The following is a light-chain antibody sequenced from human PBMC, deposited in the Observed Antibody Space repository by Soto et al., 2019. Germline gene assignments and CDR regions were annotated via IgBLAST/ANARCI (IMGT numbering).Light chain of an antibody. V-gene: IGLV2-8*01. CDR1: SSDVGGYNY. CDR3: SSYAVSNNLV. J-gene: IGLJ2*01. Sequence: QSALTQPPSASGSPGQSVTISCTGTSSDVGGYNYVSWYQQHPGKAPKLMIYEVTKRPSGVPDRFSGSKSGNTASLTVSGLRAEDEGDYFCSSYAVSNNLVVGGGTKVTVL. CDR2: EVT.